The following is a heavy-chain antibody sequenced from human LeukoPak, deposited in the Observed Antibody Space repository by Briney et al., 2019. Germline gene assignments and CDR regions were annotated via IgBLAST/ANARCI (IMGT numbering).Heavy chain of an antibody. CDR3: ATSTYHDSSGYYYFDY. J-gene: IGHJ4*02. V-gene: IGHV4-61*02. CDR2: IHTNERT. D-gene: IGHD3-22*01. CDR1: GGSVSSGDYY. Sequence: SETLSLTCTVSGGSVSSGDYYWSWIRQPAGEGLEWIGRIHTNERTNYNPSLKSRVTISLDTSKNQFSLKLSSVTAADTAVYYCATSTYHDSSGYYYFDYWGQGTLVTVSS.